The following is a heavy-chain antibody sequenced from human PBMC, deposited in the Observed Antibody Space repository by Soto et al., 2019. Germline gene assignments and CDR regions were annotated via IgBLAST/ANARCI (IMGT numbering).Heavy chain of an antibody. D-gene: IGHD3-10*01. CDR2: VDSDGTTT. CDR1: GFSFSNYW. Sequence: SGGSLRLSCAASGFSFSNYWIHWVRQDPGKGLVWVSRVDSDGTTTNYADSVKGRFTISRDNARNTVYLQMNSLRAEDTAIYYCARGAFRAYYFGYWGLGTLVTVSS. CDR3: ARGAFRAYYFGY. J-gene: IGHJ4*02. V-gene: IGHV3-74*01.